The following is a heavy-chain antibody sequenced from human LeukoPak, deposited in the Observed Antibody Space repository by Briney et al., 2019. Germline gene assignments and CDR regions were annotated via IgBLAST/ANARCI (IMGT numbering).Heavy chain of an antibody. CDR3: AKGGAMEN. CDR2: ISYDGSNK. CDR1: GFTFSSYA. V-gene: IGHV3-30*04. J-gene: IGHJ4*02. D-gene: IGHD5-18*01. Sequence: GRSLRLSCAASGFTFSSYAMHWVRQAPGKGLEWVAVISYDGSNKYYADSVKGRFTISRDNSKNTLYLQMNSLRAEDTAVYYCAKGGAMENWGQGTLVTVSS.